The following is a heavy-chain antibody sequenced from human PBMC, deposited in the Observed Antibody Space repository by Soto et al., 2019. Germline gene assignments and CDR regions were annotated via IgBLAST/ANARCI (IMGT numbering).Heavy chain of an antibody. CDR1: GGSFSGYY. Sequence: SETLSLTCAVYGGSFSGYYWSWIRQPPGKGLEWIGEINHSGSTNYNPSLESRVSISVDTSKNQFSLRLSSVTAADTAVYYCASRIRRAHRAFDIWGQGTMVTVSS. V-gene: IGHV4-34*01. D-gene: IGHD2-15*01. CDR3: ASRIRRAHRAFDI. J-gene: IGHJ3*02. CDR2: INHSGST.